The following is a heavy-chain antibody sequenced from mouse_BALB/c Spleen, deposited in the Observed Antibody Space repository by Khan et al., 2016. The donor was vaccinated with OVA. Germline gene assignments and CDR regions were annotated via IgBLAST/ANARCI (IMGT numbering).Heavy chain of an antibody. V-gene: IGHV2-2*02. CDR2: IWSAGST. Sequence: QVQLQQPGPGLVAPSQSLSITCTVSGFSLDKYSGHWIREAPGKGLEWLGVIWSAGSTDYNAAFISRLNITKDNSGSQVFVKVSSLQHNDTAIYYCSTRGYHSGRGALFAYWGHWTLVTVSA. CDR1: GFSLDKYS. J-gene: IGHJ3*01. D-gene: IGHD1-2*01. CDR3: STRGYHSGRGALFAY.